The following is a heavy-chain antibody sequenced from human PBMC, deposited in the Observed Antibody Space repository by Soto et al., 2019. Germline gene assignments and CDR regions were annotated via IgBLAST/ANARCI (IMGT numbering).Heavy chain of an antibody. V-gene: IGHV3-53*02. J-gene: IGHJ4*02. D-gene: IGHD6-6*01. CDR3: AILSN. Sequence: EVQLVETGGGLIQPGGSLRLSCAASGFTVSSNYMNWVRQAPGKGLEWLSIIYSDGTTYYADSVKGRFTISRDNFKNTLYLQMNNLRAEDTAVYYCAILSNWGQGTLDTVSS. CDR2: IYSDGTT. CDR1: GFTVSSNY.